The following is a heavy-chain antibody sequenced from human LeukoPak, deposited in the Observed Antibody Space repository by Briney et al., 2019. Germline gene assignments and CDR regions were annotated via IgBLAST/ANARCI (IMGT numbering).Heavy chain of an antibody. D-gene: IGHD6-19*01. CDR1: GLTFSSDW. V-gene: IGHV3-7*01. CDR2: IKQDGSEK. J-gene: IGHJ4*02. Sequence: GGSLRLSCAASGLTFSSDWMSWVRQAPGKGLEWVANIKQDGSEKYYVDSVEGRFTISRDNAKNSLYLQMNSLRAEDTAVYYCARGYNGWLVAFVDYWGQGTLVTVSS. CDR3: ARGYNGWLVAFVDY.